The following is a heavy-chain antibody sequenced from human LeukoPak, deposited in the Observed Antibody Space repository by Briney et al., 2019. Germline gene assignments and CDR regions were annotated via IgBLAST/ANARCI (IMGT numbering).Heavy chain of an antibody. J-gene: IGHJ4*02. CDR3: AKDFYPLGNYVIYFDN. CDR1: GFTFGSYA. D-gene: IGHD1-7*01. CDR2: ISGSGVST. Sequence: LPGGSLRLSCAASGFTFGSYAMSWVRQAPGKGLEGVSSISGSGVSTYYADSVKGRFTISRDNSKNTLYLQMNSLRPEDTAVYYCAKDFYPLGNYVIYFDNWGQGTLVTVSS. V-gene: IGHV3-23*01.